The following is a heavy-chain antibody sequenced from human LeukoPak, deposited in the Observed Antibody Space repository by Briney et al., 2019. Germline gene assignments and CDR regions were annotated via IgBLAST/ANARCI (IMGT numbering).Heavy chain of an antibody. Sequence: GESLKIYCKGSGYSFISYWIGWVRQMPGKGLEWMGITYPGDSDTSYRPSFQGQVTISADKSISTAYLQWSSLKASDTAMYYCARGRGRDGYREFDYWGQGTLVTVSS. D-gene: IGHD5-24*01. V-gene: IGHV5-51*01. CDR1: GYSFISYW. CDR3: ARGRGRDGYREFDY. CDR2: TYPGDSDT. J-gene: IGHJ4*02.